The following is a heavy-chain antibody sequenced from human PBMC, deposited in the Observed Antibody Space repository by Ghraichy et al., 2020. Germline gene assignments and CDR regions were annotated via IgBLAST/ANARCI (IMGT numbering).Heavy chain of an antibody. J-gene: IGHJ4*02. V-gene: IGHV3-30*02. CDR1: GFTFSRYG. CDR2: MRFDGRKT. CDR3: AKDFLSDWSNYFDY. Sequence: GGSLRLSCAASGFTFSRYGMHWVRQAPGKGLEWVTFMRFDGRKTYYTDSVKGRFTISRDNSKSTLYLQMNSLRAEDTAVYYCAKDFLSDWSNYFDYWGQGTLVTVSS. D-gene: IGHD6-19*01.